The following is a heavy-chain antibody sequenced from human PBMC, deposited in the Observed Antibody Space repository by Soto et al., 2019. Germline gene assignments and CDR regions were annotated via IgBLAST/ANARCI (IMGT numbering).Heavy chain of an antibody. Sequence: ASVKVSCKASGYTFTSYAMHWVRQAPGQRLEWMGWINAGNGNTKYSQKFQGRVTITRDTSTSTAYMELSSLRSDDTAVYYCARSRIFGVVPYDYWGQGTLVTVSS. D-gene: IGHD3-3*01. CDR1: GYTFTSYA. J-gene: IGHJ4*02. CDR2: INAGNGNT. V-gene: IGHV1-3*01. CDR3: ARSRIFGVVPYDY.